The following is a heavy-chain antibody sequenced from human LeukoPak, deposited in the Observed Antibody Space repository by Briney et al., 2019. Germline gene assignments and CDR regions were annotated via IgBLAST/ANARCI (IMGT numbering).Heavy chain of an antibody. Sequence: GGSLGLSCAASGFTFSNYAMSWVRQARGKGLEWVSAISGSGDSTYYADSVKGRFTISRDNSKNTLYLQVNSLRAEDTAVYYCAKPPGSYYYGMDVWGQGTTVTVSS. CDR2: ISGSGDST. V-gene: IGHV3-23*01. D-gene: IGHD1-26*01. CDR3: AKPPGSYYYGMDV. CDR1: GFTFSNYA. J-gene: IGHJ6*02.